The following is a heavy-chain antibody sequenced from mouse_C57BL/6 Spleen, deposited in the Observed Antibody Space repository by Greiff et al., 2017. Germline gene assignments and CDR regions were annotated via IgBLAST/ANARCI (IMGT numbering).Heavy chain of an antibody. D-gene: IGHD1-1*02. CDR3: ARHPEGGIRYFDV. J-gene: IGHJ1*03. Sequence: EVKLVESGGDLVKPGGSLKLSCAASGFTFSSYGMSWVRQTPDKRLEWVATISSGGSYTYYPDSVKGRFTISGDNANNTLYLQMSSLKSEDTAMYYCARHPEGGIRYFDVWGTGTTVTVSS. V-gene: IGHV5-6*01. CDR1: GFTFSSYG. CDR2: ISSGGSYT.